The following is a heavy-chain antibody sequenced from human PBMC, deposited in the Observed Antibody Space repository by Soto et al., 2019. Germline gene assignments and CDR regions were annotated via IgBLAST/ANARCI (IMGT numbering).Heavy chain of an antibody. CDR2: INHSGST. Sequence: QVQLQQWGAGLLKPSETLSLTCAVYGGSFSGYYWSWIRQPPGKGLEWIGEINHSGSTNYNPSLKSRVTISVDTSKNQFSLKLSSVTAADTAVYYCARGRVTLWFGGVSYYYYYMDVWGKGTTVTVSS. V-gene: IGHV4-34*01. D-gene: IGHD3-10*01. CDR3: ARGRVTLWFGGVSYYYYYMDV. CDR1: GGSFSGYY. J-gene: IGHJ6*03.